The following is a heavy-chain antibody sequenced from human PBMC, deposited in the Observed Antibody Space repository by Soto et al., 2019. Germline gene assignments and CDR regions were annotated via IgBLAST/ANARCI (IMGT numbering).Heavy chain of an antibody. CDR3: ARGRISHFDSSGYYQGFDY. CDR1: GFTFSRFS. D-gene: IGHD3-22*01. CDR2: ISYDGTNK. J-gene: IGHJ4*02. Sequence: QVQLVESGGGVVQPGRSLRLSCAASGFTFSRFSMHWVRQAPGKGLEWVAVISYDGTNKYNADSVMGRFTISRDNSKNTLYLQMNSLGAEDTAVYYCARGRISHFDSSGYYQGFDYWGQGTLVTVSS. V-gene: IGHV3-30-3*01.